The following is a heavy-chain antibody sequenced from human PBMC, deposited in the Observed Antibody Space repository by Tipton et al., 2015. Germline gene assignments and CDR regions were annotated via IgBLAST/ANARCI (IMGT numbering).Heavy chain of an antibody. D-gene: IGHD3-22*01. J-gene: IGHJ4*02. CDR3: AREVWYNDSTGYDY. V-gene: IGHV4-34*01. CDR2: INHGGRT. Sequence: TLSLTCAVYGGSVRGYYWSWIRQPPGKGPEWIGEINHGGRTKYNPSLKSRVTISGDTSKNQFSLHLSSVTAADTAVYYCAREVWYNDSTGYDYWGQGTLVTVSS. CDR1: GGSVRGYY.